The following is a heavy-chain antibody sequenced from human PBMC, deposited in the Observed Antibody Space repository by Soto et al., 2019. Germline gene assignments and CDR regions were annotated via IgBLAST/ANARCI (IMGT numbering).Heavy chain of an antibody. V-gene: IGHV3-74*01. D-gene: IGHD3-10*01. CDR3: VRDNNYGSGSYYGIFDH. Sequence: GGSLRLSCAASGLIFNNYWMHWVRQAPGKGLEWVSHINTDGSSTTYADSVKGRFTISRDNAKNTLYLQMNSLRAEDTAVYYCVRDNNYGSGSYYGIFDHWGQGTLVTVSS. CDR2: INTDGSST. CDR1: GLIFNNYW. J-gene: IGHJ4*02.